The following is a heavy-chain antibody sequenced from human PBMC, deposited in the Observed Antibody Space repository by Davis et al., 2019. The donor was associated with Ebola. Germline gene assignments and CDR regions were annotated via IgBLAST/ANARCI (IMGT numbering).Heavy chain of an antibody. D-gene: IGHD3-3*01. V-gene: IGHV4-34*01. CDR1: GGSFSGYY. J-gene: IGHJ4*02. Sequence: MPSETLSLTCAVYGGSFSGYYWSWIRQPPGKGLEWIGEINHSGSTNYNPSLKSRITISVDTSKNQFPLKLSSVTAAGTAVYYCARAVRFLEWLSAEYYFDYWGQGTLVTVSS. CDR3: ARAVRFLEWLSAEYYFDY. CDR2: INHSGST.